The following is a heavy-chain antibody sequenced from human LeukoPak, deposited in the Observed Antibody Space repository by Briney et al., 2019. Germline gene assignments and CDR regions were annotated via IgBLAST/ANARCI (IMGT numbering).Heavy chain of an antibody. CDR3: ARDPYSGNYGAYSYYYMDV. Sequence: GGSLRLSCAASGFTFSSYSMNWVRQAPGKGLEWVSYISSSSSTIYYADSVKGRFTISRDNAKNSLYLQMDSLRVEDTAVYYCARDPYSGNYGAYSYYYMDVWGKGTTVTISS. V-gene: IGHV3-48*04. CDR2: ISSSSSTI. CDR1: GFTFSSYS. D-gene: IGHD1-26*01. J-gene: IGHJ6*03.